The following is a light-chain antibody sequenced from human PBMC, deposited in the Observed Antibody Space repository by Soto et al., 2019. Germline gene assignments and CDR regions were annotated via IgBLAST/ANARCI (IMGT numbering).Light chain of an antibody. Sequence: DLVMTQSPLSLPVTPGEPASISCRSSQSLLHSNGYNYLDWYLQKPGQSPQLLIYLGSNRASGDPDRFSGSGSGTDFTLKISRVEAEDVGVYYCMQALQTPTFGGGTKVEIK. CDR1: QSLLHSNGYNY. CDR3: MQALQTPT. CDR2: LGS. V-gene: IGKV2-28*01. J-gene: IGKJ4*01.